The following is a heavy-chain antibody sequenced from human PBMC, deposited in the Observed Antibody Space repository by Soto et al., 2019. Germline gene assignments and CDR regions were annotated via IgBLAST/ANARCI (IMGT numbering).Heavy chain of an antibody. D-gene: IGHD2-15*01. CDR1: GGSISSYY. CDR3: ARGLNIVVVVAATRSEYWFDP. J-gene: IGHJ5*02. CDR2: IYYSGST. V-gene: IGHV4-59*01. Sequence: KTSETLSLTCTVSGGSISSYYWSWIRQPPGKGLEWIGYIYYSGSTNNNPSLKSRVTISVDTSKNQFSLKLSSVTAADTAVYYCARGLNIVVVVAATRSEYWFDPWGQGTLVTVSS.